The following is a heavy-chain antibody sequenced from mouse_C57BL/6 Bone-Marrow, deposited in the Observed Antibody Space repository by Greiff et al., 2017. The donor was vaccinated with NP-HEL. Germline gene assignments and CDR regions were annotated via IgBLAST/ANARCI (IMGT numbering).Heavy chain of an antibody. J-gene: IGHJ2*01. V-gene: IGHV1-19*01. CDR3: ARGDGYLDY. CDR1: GYTFTDYY. D-gene: IGHD2-3*01. Sequence: EVKLQESGPVLVKPGASVKMSCKASGYTFTDYYMNWVKQSHGKSLEWIGVINPYNGGTSYNQKFKGKATLTVDKSSSTAYMELNSLTSEDSAVYYCARGDGYLDYWGQGTTLTVSS. CDR2: INPYNGGT.